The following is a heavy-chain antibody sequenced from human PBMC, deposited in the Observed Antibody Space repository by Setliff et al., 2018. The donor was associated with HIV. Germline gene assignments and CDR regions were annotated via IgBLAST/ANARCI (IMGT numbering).Heavy chain of an antibody. V-gene: IGHV4-4*07. CDR3: AGHFYYSGSGIWAGLDS. D-gene: IGHD3-10*01. CDR2: IYSTGNT. Sequence: PSATLSLTCTVSGGSINKYYWSWIRQSAGRGLEWIGRIYSTGNTNYNPSLKSRVTMSVDTSKKQFSLTLTSVTAADTAVYYCAGHFYYSGSGIWAGLDSWGQGTRVTVSS. CDR1: GGSINKYY. J-gene: IGHJ4*02.